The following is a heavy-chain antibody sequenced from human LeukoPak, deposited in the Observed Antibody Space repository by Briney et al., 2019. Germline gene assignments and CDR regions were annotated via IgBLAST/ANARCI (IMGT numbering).Heavy chain of an antibody. CDR3: AELGITMIGGV. J-gene: IGHJ6*04. CDR2: IQQDGSEK. D-gene: IGHD3-10*02. V-gene: IGHV3-7*01. Sequence: GGSLRLSCAASGFTFSTYWMSWVRQAPGKGLEWVANIQQDGSEKYYVDSVKGRFTISRDNAKNSLYLQMNSLRAEDTAVYYCAELGITMIGGVWGKGTTVTISS. CDR1: GFTFSTYW.